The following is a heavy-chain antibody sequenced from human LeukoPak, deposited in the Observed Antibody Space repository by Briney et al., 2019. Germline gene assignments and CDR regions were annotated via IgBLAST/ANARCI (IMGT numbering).Heavy chain of an antibody. CDR3: ARYGSGSYYPPYYYYYMDV. J-gene: IGHJ6*03. CDR2: IYTSGST. D-gene: IGHD3-10*01. V-gene: IGHV4-4*07. Sequence: SETLSLTCTVSGGSISSYYWSWIRQPAGKGLEWIGRIYTSGSTNYNPSLKSRVTISVDTSKNQFSLKLSSVTAADTAVYYCARYGSGSYYPPYYYYYMDVWGKGTTVTISS. CDR1: GGSISSYY.